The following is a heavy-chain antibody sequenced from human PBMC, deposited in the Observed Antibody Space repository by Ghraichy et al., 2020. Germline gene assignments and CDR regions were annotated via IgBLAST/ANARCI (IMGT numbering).Heavy chain of an antibody. D-gene: IGHD5-18*01. CDR3: ARIRPTRSLYSYGWNYFDY. J-gene: IGHJ4*02. Sequence: SETLSLTCAVYGGSFSGYYWSWIRQPPGKGLEWIGEINHSGSTNYNPSLKSRVTISVATSKNQFSLKLSSVTAADTAVYSCARIRPTRSLYSYGWNYFDYWGQGTLVTVSS. CDR2: INHSGST. V-gene: IGHV4-34*01. CDR1: GGSFSGYY.